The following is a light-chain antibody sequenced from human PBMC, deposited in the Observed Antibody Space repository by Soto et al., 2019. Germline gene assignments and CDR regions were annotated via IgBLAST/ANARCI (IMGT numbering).Light chain of an antibody. J-gene: IGKJ3*01. CDR3: QQYGSSPCT. CDR1: QSVRSSY. V-gene: IGKV3-20*01. Sequence: ETVLTKSPCTLSLSPGERATLSCRASQSVRSSYLASYQQKPGQAPRLLIYGASSRATGIPDMFSGSGSGTDFTLTISRLETEDFAVVYCQQYGSSPCTFGPGTKVDIK. CDR2: GAS.